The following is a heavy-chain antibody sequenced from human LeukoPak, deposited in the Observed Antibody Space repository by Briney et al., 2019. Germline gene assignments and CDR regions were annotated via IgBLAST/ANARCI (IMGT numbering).Heavy chain of an antibody. CDR1: GYTFTSYG. V-gene: IGHV1-18*01. D-gene: IGHD5-24*01. Sequence: ASVKVSCKASGYTFTSYGISWVRQAPGQGLEWMGWISAYNGNTNYAQKLQGRVTMTTDTSTSTAYMELRSLRSDDTAVYYCARAVEMATISGYLQYYFDYWGQGTLVTVSS. J-gene: IGHJ4*02. CDR2: ISAYNGNT. CDR3: ARAVEMATISGYLQYYFDY.